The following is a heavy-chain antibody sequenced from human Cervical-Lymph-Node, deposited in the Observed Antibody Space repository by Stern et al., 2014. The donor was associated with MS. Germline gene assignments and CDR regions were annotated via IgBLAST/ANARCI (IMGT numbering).Heavy chain of an antibody. J-gene: IGHJ2*01. D-gene: IGHD3-16*01. CDR2: MYYGGRA. Sequence: QLQLQESGPRLVKPSETLVLTCDVSDDSITTSYWSWIRQPPGKGLEWIGHMYYGGRATYNPSLKGRVTVSVDPSRNHVSLSLTTVTAADTAMYYCARMGSAYHWYFDIWGRGALVTVSS. CDR1: DDSITTSY. CDR3: ARMGSAYHWYFDI. V-gene: IGHV4-59*12.